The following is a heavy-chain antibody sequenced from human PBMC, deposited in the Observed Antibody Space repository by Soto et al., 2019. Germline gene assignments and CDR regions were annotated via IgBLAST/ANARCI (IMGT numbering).Heavy chain of an antibody. CDR2: IYYSGST. CDR1: GASFNANY. CDR3: ARRDDYGDYVFDY. V-gene: IGHV4-59*08. D-gene: IGHD4-17*01. J-gene: IGHJ4*02. Sequence: SETLSLTCAVSGASFNANYWTWIRQPPGKGLEWIGYIYYSGSTNYNPSLKSRVTISVDTSKNQFSLKLSSVTAADTAVYYCARRDDYGDYVFDYWGQGTLVTVSS.